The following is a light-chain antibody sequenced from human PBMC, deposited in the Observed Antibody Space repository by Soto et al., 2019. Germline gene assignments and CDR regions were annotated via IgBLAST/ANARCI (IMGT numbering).Light chain of an antibody. V-gene: IGLV4-60*02. Sequence: QPVLTQSSSASASLGSSVKLTCTLSSGHSTYIIAWHQQQPGKAPRYLMKVERSGRYNRGSGLPDRFSGSSSGADRYLTISNLQFEDEADYYCETWDSNTHRVFGGGTKLTVL. J-gene: IGLJ3*02. CDR3: ETWDSNTHRV. CDR1: SGHSTYI. CDR2: VERSGRY.